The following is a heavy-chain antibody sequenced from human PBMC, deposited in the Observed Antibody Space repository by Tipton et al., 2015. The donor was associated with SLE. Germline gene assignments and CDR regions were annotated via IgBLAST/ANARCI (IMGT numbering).Heavy chain of an antibody. CDR1: GFNFNNYG. Sequence: GSLRLSCAASGFNFNNYGMHWVRQTPGKGLEWVAFIRHDGSNENYRDFGKGRFTISRDNSKNTLYLQMNGLRAEDTAVYYCASRASSRYQVLFPIDFWGQGTLVTVSS. D-gene: IGHD2-21*01. V-gene: IGHV3-30*02. J-gene: IGHJ4*02. CDR3: ASRASSRYQVLFPIDF. CDR2: IRHDGSNE.